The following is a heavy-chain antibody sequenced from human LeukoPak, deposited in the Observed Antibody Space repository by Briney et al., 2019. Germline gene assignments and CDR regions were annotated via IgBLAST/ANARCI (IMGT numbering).Heavy chain of an antibody. D-gene: IGHD1-26*01. J-gene: IGHJ4*02. CDR3: AKVTNIVGATGVGDY. Sequence: GGSLRLSCAASGFTFSNYWMSWVRQAPGKGLEWVSAISGSGGSTYYADSVKGRFTISRDNSKNTLYLQMNSLRAEDTAVYYCAKVTNIVGATGVGDYWGQGTLVTVSS. CDR1: GFTFSNYW. V-gene: IGHV3-23*01. CDR2: ISGSGGST.